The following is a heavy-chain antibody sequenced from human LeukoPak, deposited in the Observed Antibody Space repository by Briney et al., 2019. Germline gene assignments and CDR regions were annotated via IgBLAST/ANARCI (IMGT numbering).Heavy chain of an antibody. CDR1: GFTFSNAW. Sequence: PGGSLRLSCAASGFTFSNAWMSWVRQAPGKGLEWVGRIKSKTDGGTTDYAAPVKGRFTISRDDSKNTLYLQMNSLKTEDTAVYYCTTDGVPAAMYAEYFQHWGQGTLVTVSS. V-gene: IGHV3-15*01. CDR3: TTDGVPAAMYAEYFQH. D-gene: IGHD2-2*01. CDR2: IKSKTDGGTT. J-gene: IGHJ1*01.